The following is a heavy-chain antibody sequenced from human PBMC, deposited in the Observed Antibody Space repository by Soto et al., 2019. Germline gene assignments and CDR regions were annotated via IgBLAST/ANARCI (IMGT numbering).Heavy chain of an antibody. V-gene: IGHV5-10-1*01. J-gene: IGHJ6*02. D-gene: IGHD6-19*01. Sequence: PRESLKISCKGSGYSFTSYWISWVRQMPGKGLEWMGRIDPSDSYTNYSPSFQGHVTISADKSISTAYLQWSSLKASDTAMYYCARRGGGSSGLWYYYYGMDVWGQGTTVTVSS. CDR1: GYSFTSYW. CDR3: ARRGGGSSGLWYYYYGMDV. CDR2: IDPSDSYT.